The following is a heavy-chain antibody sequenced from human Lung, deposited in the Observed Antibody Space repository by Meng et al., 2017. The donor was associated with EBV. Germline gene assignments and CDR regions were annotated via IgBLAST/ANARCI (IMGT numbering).Heavy chain of an antibody. CDR2: IDPNTGNP. V-gene: IGHV7-4-1*02. CDR3: ARDSPLDGYSLLDY. D-gene: IGHD5-24*01. Sequence: QVQLVHSGSELKQPGASGKVSCRPSGYTFTSYAINWVRQAPGQGPDWMGWIDPNTGNPTYDQGFTGRFVFSLDTSVSTAYLQINSLRADDTAVYYCARDSPLDGYSLLDYWGQGTLVTVSS. CDR1: GYTFTSYA. J-gene: IGHJ4*02.